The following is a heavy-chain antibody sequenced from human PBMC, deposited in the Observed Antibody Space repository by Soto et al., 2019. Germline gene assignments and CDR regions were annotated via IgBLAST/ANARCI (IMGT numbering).Heavy chain of an antibody. J-gene: IGHJ6*03. CDR2: IYYSGST. D-gene: IGHD3-3*01. CDR1: GGSISSYY. Sequence: TLSLTCTVSGGSISSYYRSWMRQPPGKGLEWIGYIYYSGSTNYNPSLKSRVTISVDTSKNQFSLKLSSVTAADTAVYYCARVLRFLEWSYYYYMDVWGKGTTVTVSS. CDR3: ARVLRFLEWSYYYYMDV. V-gene: IGHV4-59*01.